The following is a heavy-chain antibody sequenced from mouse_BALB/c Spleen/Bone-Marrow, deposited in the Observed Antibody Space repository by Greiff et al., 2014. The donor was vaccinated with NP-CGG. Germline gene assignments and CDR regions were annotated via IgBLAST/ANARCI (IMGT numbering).Heavy chain of an antibody. J-gene: IGHJ3*01. CDR1: GYTFTTYY. D-gene: IGHD1-2*01. V-gene: IGHV1S81*02. CDR3: TRPYYGYVGYAY. Sequence: VKLMESGAELVKPGASVKLSCKASGYTFTTYYMHWVKQRPGQGLEWIGEINPSNGGTNYNEKFKSKATLTVDKSSSTAYMQLSSLTFEDSAIYYCTRPYYGYVGYAYWGQGTQVTVSA. CDR2: INPSNGGT.